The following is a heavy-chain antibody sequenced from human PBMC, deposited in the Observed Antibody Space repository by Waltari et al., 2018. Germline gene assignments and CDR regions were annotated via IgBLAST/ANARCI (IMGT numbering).Heavy chain of an antibody. CDR1: ACTFSSYA. CDR3: ARSGRRYCNGGSCYYFDY. V-gene: IGHV1-69*01. D-gene: IGHD2-15*01. Sequence: QVQLVQSGAAVTKPGSSVKVSCKASACTFSSYAIRWLRQAPGQGLEWMGGIIPIYGTADYAQKFQGRVTITADESTSTAYMELSSLRSEDTAVYYCARSGRRYCNGGSCYYFDYWGQGTLVTVSS. CDR2: IIPIYGTA. J-gene: IGHJ4*02.